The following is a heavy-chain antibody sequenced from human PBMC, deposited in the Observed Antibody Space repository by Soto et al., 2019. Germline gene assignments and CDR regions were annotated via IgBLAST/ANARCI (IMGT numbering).Heavy chain of an antibody. CDR1: GFTFSSYG. D-gene: IGHD5-18*01. CDR3: ARDYMITPGDVDTAMATPYYFDY. CDR2: IWYDGSNK. J-gene: IGHJ4*02. Sequence: GGSLRLSCAASGFTFSSYGMHWVRQAPGKGLEWVAVIWYDGSNKYYADSVKGRFTISRDNSKNTLYLQMNSLRAEDTAVYYCARDYMITPGDVDTAMATPYYFDYWGQGTLVTVSS. V-gene: IGHV3-33*01.